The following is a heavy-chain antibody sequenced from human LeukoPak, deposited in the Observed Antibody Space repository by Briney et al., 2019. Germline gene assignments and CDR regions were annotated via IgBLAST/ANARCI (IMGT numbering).Heavy chain of an antibody. V-gene: IGHV1-2*02. J-gene: IGHJ4*02. CDR2: INPNSGGT. CDR1: GYTFTGYY. Sequence: ASVKVSCKASGYTFTGYYMHWVRQAPGQGLEWMGWINPNSGGTNYAQKFRGRVTMTRDTSISTAYMELSRLRSDDTAVYYCARGVQGSMITFGGVIVNWGQGALVTVSS. CDR3: ARGVQGSMITFGGVIVN. D-gene: IGHD3-16*02.